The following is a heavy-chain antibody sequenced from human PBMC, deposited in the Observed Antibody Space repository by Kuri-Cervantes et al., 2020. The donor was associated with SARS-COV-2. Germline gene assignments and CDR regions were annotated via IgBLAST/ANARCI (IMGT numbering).Heavy chain of an antibody. CDR1: GFTFTNYA. CDR3: AKAPRGGVWFDP. Sequence: GGSLRLSCAASGFTFTNYAMTWVRQAPGKGLEWVSAISESGDITDHADSVKGRFTISRDIFKNTLYLQMNSLRAEDTAVYYCAKAPRGGVWFDPWGQGTLVTVSS. J-gene: IGHJ5*02. V-gene: IGHV3-23*01. CDR2: ISESGDIT. D-gene: IGHD3-16*01.